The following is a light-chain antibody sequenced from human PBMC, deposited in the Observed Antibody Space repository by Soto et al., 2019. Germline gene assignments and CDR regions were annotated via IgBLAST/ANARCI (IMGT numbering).Light chain of an antibody. CDR2: GNN. V-gene: IGLV1-40*01. J-gene: IGLJ2*01. Sequence: QAVVTQPPSVSGAPGQRVTISCTGSSSNIGAGYDVHWYQQLPGTAPKLLIYGNNNRPSGVPDRFSGSKSGTSASLAITGLQAEDGADYYCQSYDSSLSGYVVFGGGTQLTVL. CDR3: QSYDSSLSGYVV. CDR1: SSNIGAGYD.